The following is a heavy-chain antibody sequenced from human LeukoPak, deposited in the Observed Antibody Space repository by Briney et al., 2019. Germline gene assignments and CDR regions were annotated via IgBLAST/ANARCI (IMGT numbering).Heavy chain of an antibody. Sequence: ASVKVSRKASGGTFSSYAISWVRQAPGQGLEWMGRIIPILGIANYAQKFQGRVTITADKSTSTAYMELSSLRSEDTAVYYCARGDIVVVPATDYYYYYGMDVWGQGTTVTVSS. D-gene: IGHD2-2*01. CDR1: GGTFSSYA. CDR3: ARGDIVVVPATDYYYYYGMDV. J-gene: IGHJ6*02. V-gene: IGHV1-69*04. CDR2: IIPILGIA.